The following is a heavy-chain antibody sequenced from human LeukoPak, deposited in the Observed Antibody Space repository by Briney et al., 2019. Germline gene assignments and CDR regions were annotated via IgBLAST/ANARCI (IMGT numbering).Heavy chain of an antibody. Sequence: GGSLRLSCAASGFTFSSYSMNWVRQAPGKGLEWVSSISSSSSYIYYADSVKGRFTISRDNAKNSLYLQMNSLRAEDTAVYYCARAGGLRQGAYCFDYWGQGTLVTVSS. V-gene: IGHV3-21*01. CDR3: ARAGGLRQGAYCFDY. J-gene: IGHJ4*02. D-gene: IGHD5-12*01. CDR1: GFTFSSYS. CDR2: ISSSSSYI.